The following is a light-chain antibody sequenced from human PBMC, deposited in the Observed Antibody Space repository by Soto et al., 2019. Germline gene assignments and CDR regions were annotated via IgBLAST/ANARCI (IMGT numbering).Light chain of an antibody. CDR3: SSYTRSSTLVV. Sequence: QSALTQPASVSGSPGQSITISCTGTSSDVGGYNYVSWYQQHPGKAPKLMIFEVSGRPSGVSNRFSGSKSGNRASLTISGLQAEDEADYYCSSYTRSSTLVVFGGGTKLTVL. J-gene: IGLJ2*01. CDR1: SSDVGGYNY. V-gene: IGLV2-14*01. CDR2: EVS.